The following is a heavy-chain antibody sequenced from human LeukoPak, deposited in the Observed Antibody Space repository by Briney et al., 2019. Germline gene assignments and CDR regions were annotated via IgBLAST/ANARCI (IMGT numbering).Heavy chain of an antibody. Sequence: GGSLRLSCAASGFTFSSYDMHWVRQATGKGLEWVSAIGTAGDTYYPGSAKGRFTISRENATNSLYLQMNSLRAGDTGVYYCARACYYDSSGYYYIDYWGQGTLVTVSS. V-gene: IGHV3-13*01. J-gene: IGHJ4*02. CDR1: GFTFSSYD. D-gene: IGHD3-22*01. CDR3: ARACYYDSSGYYYIDY. CDR2: IGTAGDT.